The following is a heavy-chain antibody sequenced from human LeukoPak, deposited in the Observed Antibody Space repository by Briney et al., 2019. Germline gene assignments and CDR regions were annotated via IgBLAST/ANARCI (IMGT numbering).Heavy chain of an antibody. D-gene: IGHD6-13*01. CDR3: ARDLGTDSSSWYLI. J-gene: IGHJ3*02. V-gene: IGHV3-53*01. Sequence: GGSLRLSCAASGFTVSSNYMSWVRQAPGKGLEWVSVIYSGGSTYYADSVKGRFTISRDNSKNTLYLQMNSLRAEDTAVYYCARDLGTDSSSWYLIWGQGTMVTVSS. CDR2: IYSGGST. CDR1: GFTVSSNY.